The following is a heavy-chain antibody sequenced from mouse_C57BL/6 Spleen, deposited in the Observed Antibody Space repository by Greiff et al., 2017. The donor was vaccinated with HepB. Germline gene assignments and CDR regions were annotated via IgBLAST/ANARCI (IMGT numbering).Heavy chain of an antibody. J-gene: IGHJ1*03. CDR2: IDPSDSYT. CDR1: GYTFTSYW. CDR3: AREGYYATRYFDV. D-gene: IGHD2-3*01. Sequence: QVQLQQPGAELVRPGTSVKLSCKASGYTFTSYWMHWVKQRPGQGLEWIGVIDPSDSYTNYNQKFKGKATLTVDTSSSTAYMQLSCLTSEDSAVYYCAREGYYATRYFDVWGTGTTVTVSS. V-gene: IGHV1-59*01.